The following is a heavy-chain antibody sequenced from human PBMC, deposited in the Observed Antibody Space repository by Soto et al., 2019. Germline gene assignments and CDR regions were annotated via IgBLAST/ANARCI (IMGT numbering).Heavy chain of an antibody. CDR3: ATSRDATTGGLDY. CDR2: INPNSGGT. Sequence: SVKVFCNASGYPFTGYYMHCVRQAPGQGLEWMGWINPNSGGTNYAQKFQGWVTMTRDTSISTAYMELSRLRSDDTAVYYCATSRDATTGGLDYWGKGTLVTVSS. V-gene: IGHV1-2*04. D-gene: IGHD2-8*02. J-gene: IGHJ4*02. CDR1: GYPFTGYY.